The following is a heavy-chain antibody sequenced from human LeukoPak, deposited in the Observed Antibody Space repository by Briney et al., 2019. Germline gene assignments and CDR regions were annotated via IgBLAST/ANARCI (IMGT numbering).Heavy chain of an antibody. CDR3: AREKREMATIGFDY. Sequence: PSETLSLTCTVSGGAISSYYWSWIRQPPGRGLEWIGYIYYSGSTKYNPSLKSRVTISLDTSKNQFSLKLSSVTAADTAVYYCAREKREMATIGFDYWGQGTLVTVSS. CDR2: IYYSGST. CDR1: GGAISSYY. V-gene: IGHV4-59*12. J-gene: IGHJ4*02. D-gene: IGHD5-24*01.